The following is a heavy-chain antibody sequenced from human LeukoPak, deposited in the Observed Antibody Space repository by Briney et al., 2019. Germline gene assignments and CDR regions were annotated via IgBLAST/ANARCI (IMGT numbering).Heavy chain of an antibody. D-gene: IGHD2-8*01. Sequence: GGSLRLSCAASGFTFSSYAMHWVRQAPGKGLEWVAVISYDGSNKYYADSVKGRFTISRDNSKNTLYLQMNSLRAEDTAVYYCAKDRKDIVLMVYAMVFDYWGQGTLVTVSS. V-gene: IGHV3-30*04. CDR3: AKDRKDIVLMVYAMVFDY. J-gene: IGHJ4*02. CDR1: GFTFSSYA. CDR2: ISYDGSNK.